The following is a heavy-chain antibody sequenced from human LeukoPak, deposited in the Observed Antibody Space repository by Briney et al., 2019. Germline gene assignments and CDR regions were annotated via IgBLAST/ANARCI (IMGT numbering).Heavy chain of an antibody. CDR2: ISSRGSTI. CDR1: GFKFSDYY. D-gene: IGHD4-17*01. V-gene: IGHV3-11*01. CDR3: ARDQNYGDYEPFDY. Sequence: PGGSLRLSCAASGFKFSDYYMSWVRQAPGKGLEWISYISSRGSTIDYADSVKGRFTISRDDAKNSLYLQMNSPRAEDTAVYYCARDQNYGDYEPFDYWGQGTLVTVSS. J-gene: IGHJ4*02.